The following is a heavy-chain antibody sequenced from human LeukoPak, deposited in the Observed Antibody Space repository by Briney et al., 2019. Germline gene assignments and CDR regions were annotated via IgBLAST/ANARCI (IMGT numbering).Heavy chain of an antibody. D-gene: IGHD3-10*01. V-gene: IGHV1-69*05. CDR2: IIPIFGTA. Sequence: SVKVSCKASGGTFSSYAISWVRQAPGQGLEWMGRIIPIFGTANYAQKFQGRVTITTDESTSTAYMELSSLRSEDTAVYYCAAPQNMVRGVTQPDAFDIWGQGTMVSVPS. CDR3: AAPQNMVRGVTQPDAFDI. CDR1: GGTFSSYA. J-gene: IGHJ3*02.